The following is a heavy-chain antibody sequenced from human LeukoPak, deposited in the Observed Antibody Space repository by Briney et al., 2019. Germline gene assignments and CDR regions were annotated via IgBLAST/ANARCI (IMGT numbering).Heavy chain of an antibody. Sequence: PGGSLRLSWAASGFTFSDYYMSWIRQAPGKGLEWVSYISSSGSTIYYADSVKGRFTISRDNAKNSLYLQMNSLRAEDTAVYYCARDRGLWSGYSSYSEYFQHWGQGTLVTVSS. D-gene: IGHD3-3*01. CDR2: ISSSGSTI. CDR1: GFTFSDYY. CDR3: ARDRGLWSGYSSYSEYFQH. V-gene: IGHV3-11*04. J-gene: IGHJ1*01.